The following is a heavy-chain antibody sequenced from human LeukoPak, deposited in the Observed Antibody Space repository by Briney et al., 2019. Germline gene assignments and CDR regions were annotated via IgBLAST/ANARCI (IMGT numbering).Heavy chain of an antibody. D-gene: IGHD4-17*01. V-gene: IGHV1-46*01. J-gene: IGHJ4*02. CDR1: GYTFTSYY. Sequence: ASVKVSCKASGYTFTSYYMHWVRQAPGQGLEWMGIINPSGGSTSYAQKFQDRVTITADESTSTAYMDLISLRSEDTAIYYCARGWGSVTTSTYHFDYWGQGTLVTVSS. CDR3: ARGWGSVTTSTYHFDY. CDR2: INPSGGST.